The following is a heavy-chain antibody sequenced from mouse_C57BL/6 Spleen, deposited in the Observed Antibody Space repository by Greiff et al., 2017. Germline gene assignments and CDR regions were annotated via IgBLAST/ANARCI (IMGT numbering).Heavy chain of an antibody. V-gene: IGHV5-4*03. CDR1: GFTFSSYA. D-gene: IGHD4-1*01. CDR2: ISDGGSYT. Sequence: DVKLVESGGGLVKPGGSLKLSCAASGFTFSSYAMSWVRQTPEKRLGWVATISDGGSYTYYPDNVKGRFTISRDNAKNNLYLQMNHLKSEDTAMYYCARARTGYYAMAYWSQGTSVTVSS. CDR3: ARARTGYYAMAY. J-gene: IGHJ4*01.